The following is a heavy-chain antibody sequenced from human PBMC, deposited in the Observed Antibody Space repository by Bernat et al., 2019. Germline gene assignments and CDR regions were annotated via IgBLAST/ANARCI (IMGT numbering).Heavy chain of an antibody. CDR2: IKQEGSEK. Sequence: EVQLVESGGGLVQPGGSLRLSCAASGFTFSSYWMSWVRQAPGTGLEWVANIKQEGSEKYYVDSVKGRFTISRDNAKNALYLQMNSLRAEDTAVYYCARESIAVYDILTGYYYFDYWGQGTLVTVSS. CDR1: GFTFSSYW. V-gene: IGHV3-7*03. CDR3: ARESIAVYDILTGYYYFDY. D-gene: IGHD3-9*01. J-gene: IGHJ4*02.